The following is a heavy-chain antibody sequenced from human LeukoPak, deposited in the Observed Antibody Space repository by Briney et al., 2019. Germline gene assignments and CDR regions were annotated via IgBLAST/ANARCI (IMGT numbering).Heavy chain of an antibody. CDR3: ARDPEAGGFDY. V-gene: IGHV3-53*01. D-gene: IGHD1-26*01. CDR2: IYNGGNT. Sequence: GGSLRLSCAASGFTVSSNYMSWVRQAPGKGLEWVSVIYNGGNTYYADSVKGRFTISRDNSKNTLYLQMNSLRAEDTAVYCCARDPEAGGFDYWGQGTLVTVSS. CDR1: GFTVSSNY. J-gene: IGHJ4*02.